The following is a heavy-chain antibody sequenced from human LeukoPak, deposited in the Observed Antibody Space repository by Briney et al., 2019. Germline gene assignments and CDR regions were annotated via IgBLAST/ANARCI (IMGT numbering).Heavy chain of an antibody. CDR1: GFTFSDYY. CDR3: ARDQGTMIVPDRPFDY. V-gene: IGHV3-11*04. Sequence: PGGSLRLSCAASGFTFSDYYMSWIRQAPGKGLEWVSYISSSSSTIYYADSLKGRFTISRDNAKNSLYLQMNSLRAEDTAVYYCARDQGTMIVPDRPFDYWGQGTLVTVSS. J-gene: IGHJ4*02. D-gene: IGHD3-22*01. CDR2: ISSSSSTI.